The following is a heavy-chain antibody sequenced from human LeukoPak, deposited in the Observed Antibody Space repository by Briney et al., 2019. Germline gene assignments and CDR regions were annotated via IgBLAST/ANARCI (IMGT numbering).Heavy chain of an antibody. CDR1: GGTFSSYA. Sequence: SVKVSCKSSGGTFSSYAISWVRQAPGQGLEWMGGIIPIFGTANYAQKFQGRVTITTDESTSTAYMELSSLRSEDTAVYYCAIRLRVVVITGYFDYWGQGTLVTVSS. J-gene: IGHJ4*02. CDR3: AIRLRVVVITGYFDY. D-gene: IGHD3-22*01. CDR2: IIPIFGTA. V-gene: IGHV1-69*05.